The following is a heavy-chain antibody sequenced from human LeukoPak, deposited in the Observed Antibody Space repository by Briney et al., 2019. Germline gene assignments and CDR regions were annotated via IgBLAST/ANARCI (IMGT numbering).Heavy chain of an antibody. CDR2: INVDGRTT. V-gene: IGHV3-74*01. Sequence: PGGSLRLSCAASGFTFSSYWVHWVRQAPGKGLVWVSRINVDGRTTSYVDSVKGRFTISRDNAKNTLYLQMNSLRAEDTAVYYCARDSTPFYDSSGYYLDYWGQGALVTVSS. J-gene: IGHJ4*02. D-gene: IGHD3-22*01. CDR3: ARDSTPFYDSSGYYLDY. CDR1: GFTFSSYW.